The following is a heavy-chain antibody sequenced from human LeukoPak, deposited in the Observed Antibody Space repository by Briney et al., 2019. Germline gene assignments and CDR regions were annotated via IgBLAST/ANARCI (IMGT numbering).Heavy chain of an antibody. CDR2: IYYSGST. D-gene: IGHD4-17*01. CDR3: ARGGTTVTPGLLWFDP. CDR1: GGSISSHY. V-gene: IGHV4-59*11. Sequence: SETLSLTCSVSGGSISSHYWSWIRQPPGKGLEWIGYIYYSGSTKYNHSLKSRVTISVDTSKNQFSLKLSSVTAADTAVYYCARGGTTVTPGLLWFDPWGQGTLVSVSS. J-gene: IGHJ5*02.